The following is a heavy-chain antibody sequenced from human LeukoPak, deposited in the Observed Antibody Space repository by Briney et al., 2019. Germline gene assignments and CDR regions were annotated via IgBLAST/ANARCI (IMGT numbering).Heavy chain of an antibody. CDR1: GFTFSSHW. CDR2: ISSSSSYI. J-gene: IGHJ4*02. CDR3: ARSTAVAGTGY. V-gene: IGHV3-21*01. D-gene: IGHD6-19*01. Sequence: GGSLRLSCAASGFTFSSHWMSWVRQAPGKGLEWVSSISSSSSYIYYADSVKGRFAISRDNAKNSLYLQMNSLRAEDTAVYYCARSTAVAGTGYWGQGTLVTVSS.